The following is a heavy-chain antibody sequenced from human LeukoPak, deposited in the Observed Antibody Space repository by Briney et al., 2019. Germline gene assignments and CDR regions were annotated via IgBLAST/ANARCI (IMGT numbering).Heavy chain of an antibody. Sequence: SETLPLTCAVYGGSFSGYYWSWIRQPPGKGLEWIGEINHSGSTNYNPSLKSRVTISVDTSKNQFSLKLSSVTAADTAVYYCARGVKSPTYYDFWSGSMPEKYFDYWGQGTLVTVSS. CDR2: INHSGST. J-gene: IGHJ4*02. V-gene: IGHV4-34*01. CDR1: GGSFSGYY. CDR3: ARGVKSPTYYDFWSGSMPEKYFDY. D-gene: IGHD3-3*01.